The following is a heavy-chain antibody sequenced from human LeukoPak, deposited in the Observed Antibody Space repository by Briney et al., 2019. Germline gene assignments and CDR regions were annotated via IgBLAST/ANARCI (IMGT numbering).Heavy chain of an antibody. CDR1: GGSISSSSYY. Sequence: SETLSLTCTVSGGSISSSSYYWGWIRQPPGKGLEWIGSIYYSGSTYYNPSLKSRVTISVDTSKNQFSLKLSSVTAADTAVYYCATHYGDYGDWFDPWGQGTLVTVSS. CDR2: IYYSGST. D-gene: IGHD4-17*01. CDR3: ATHYGDYGDWFDP. J-gene: IGHJ5*02. V-gene: IGHV4-39*01.